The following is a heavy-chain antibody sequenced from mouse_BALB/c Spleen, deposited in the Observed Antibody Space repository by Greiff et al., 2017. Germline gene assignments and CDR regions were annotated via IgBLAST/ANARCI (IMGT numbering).Heavy chain of an antibody. D-gene: IGHD4-1*01. V-gene: IGHV5-4*02. CDR3: AREGTGYAMDY. Sequence: EVQGVESGGGLVKPGGSLKLSCAASGFTFSDYYMYWVRQTPEKRLEWVATISDGGSYTYYPDSVKGRFTISRDNAKNNLYLQMSSLKSEDTAMYYCAREGTGYAMDYWGQGTSVTVSS. CDR2: ISDGGSYT. CDR1: GFTFSDYY. J-gene: IGHJ4*01.